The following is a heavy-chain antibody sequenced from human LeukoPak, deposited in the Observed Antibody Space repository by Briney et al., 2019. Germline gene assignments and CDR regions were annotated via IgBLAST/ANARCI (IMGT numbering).Heavy chain of an antibody. D-gene: IGHD3-16*01. Sequence: GGSLRLSCSASGFTFSSYSMNWVRQAPGKGLEWVSFISGGSRGIHYADSVKGRFTISRDNAENSLFLQMNSLRAEDTAVYYCARVSYDYVWGSPADLYMDVWGKGTTVTVSS. CDR3: ARVSYDYVWGSPADLYMDV. J-gene: IGHJ6*03. CDR1: GFTFSSYS. V-gene: IGHV3-48*01. CDR2: ISGGSRGI.